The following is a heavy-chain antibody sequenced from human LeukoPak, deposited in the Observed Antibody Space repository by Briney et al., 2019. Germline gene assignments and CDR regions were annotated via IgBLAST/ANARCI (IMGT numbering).Heavy chain of an antibody. CDR3: ARNWNYFSGGDY. Sequence: ASVKVSCKASGYTFISYGISGVRQAPGQGLEWVGWISAYNGNTNYAQKLQGRLSMATDTSTSTAYMELRSLRSDDTAVYYCARNWNYFSGGDYWGQGTLVTVSS. J-gene: IGHJ4*02. V-gene: IGHV1-18*01. CDR1: GYTFISYG. CDR2: ISAYNGNT. D-gene: IGHD1-7*01.